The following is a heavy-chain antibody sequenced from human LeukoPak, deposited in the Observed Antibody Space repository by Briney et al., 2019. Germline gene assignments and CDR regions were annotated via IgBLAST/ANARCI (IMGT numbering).Heavy chain of an antibody. Sequence: PGGSLRLSCAASGFTLSNYDMNWVRRAPGKGLEWVSSISTSSRYIYYKDSVRGRFTISRDDAKNSLYLEMNSLGAEDTAVYYCARADCSSSTCYLRRSWFDPWGQGTLVTVSS. V-gene: IGHV3-21*01. J-gene: IGHJ5*02. CDR2: ISTSSRYI. CDR3: ARADCSSSTCYLRRSWFDP. CDR1: GFTLSNYD. D-gene: IGHD2-2*01.